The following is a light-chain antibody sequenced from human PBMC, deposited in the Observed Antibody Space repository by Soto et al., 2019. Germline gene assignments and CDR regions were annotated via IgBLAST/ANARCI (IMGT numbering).Light chain of an antibody. V-gene: IGKV3-11*01. Sequence: EIVLTQSPATLSLSPGERATLSCRASQSVRSYLAWYQHKPGQAPRLLIYEASNTATGIPARFSGSGSGTDFPLTSSSLEPEDFAVYYCQHRSNWPAFGQGTRLEIK. J-gene: IGKJ5*01. CDR1: QSVRSY. CDR2: EAS. CDR3: QHRSNWPA.